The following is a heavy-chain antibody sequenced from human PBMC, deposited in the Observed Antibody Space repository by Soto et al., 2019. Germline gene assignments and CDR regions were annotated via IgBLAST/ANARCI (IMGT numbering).Heavy chain of an antibody. CDR3: ARSYYNAPHFDY. V-gene: IGHV1-18*01. CDR1: GYTFTSYG. Sequence: VKVSRKASGYTFTSYGISWVRQAPGQGLEWMGWISAYNGNTNYAQKLQGRVTMTTDTSTSTAYMELRSLRSDDTAVYYCARSYYNAPHFDYWGQGTLVTVSS. CDR2: ISAYNGNT. J-gene: IGHJ4*02. D-gene: IGHD3-10*01.